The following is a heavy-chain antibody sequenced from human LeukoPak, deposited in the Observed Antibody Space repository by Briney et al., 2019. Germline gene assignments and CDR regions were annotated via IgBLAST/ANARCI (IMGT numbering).Heavy chain of an antibody. Sequence: GGSLRLSCAASGFTFSSYAMSWVRQAPGKGLEWVSAISGSGGSTYYADSVKGRFTISRDNSKNTLYLQMNSLRAEDTAVYYCAIYSNGSRLHYWGQGTLVTVSS. CDR1: GFTFSSYA. D-gene: IGHD3-22*01. CDR3: AIYSNGSRLHY. V-gene: IGHV3-23*01. J-gene: IGHJ4*02. CDR2: ISGSGGST.